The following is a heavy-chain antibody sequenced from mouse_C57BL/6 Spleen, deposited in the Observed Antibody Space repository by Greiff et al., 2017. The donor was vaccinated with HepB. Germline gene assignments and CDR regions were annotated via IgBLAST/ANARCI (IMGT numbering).Heavy chain of an antibody. CDR3: ARRDTTRWYFDV. CDR2: ISSGSSTI. Sequence: DVKLVESGGGLVKPGGSLKLSCAASGFTFSDYGMHWVRQAPEKGLEWVAYISSGSSTIYYADTVKGRFTISRDNAKNTLFLQMTSLRSEDTAMYYCARRDTTRWYFDVWGTGTTVTVSS. V-gene: IGHV5-17*01. J-gene: IGHJ1*03. D-gene: IGHD1-1*01. CDR1: GFTFSDYG.